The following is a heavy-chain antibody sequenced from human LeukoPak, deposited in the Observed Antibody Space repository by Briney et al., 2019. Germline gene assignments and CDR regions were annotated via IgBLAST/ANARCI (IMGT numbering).Heavy chain of an antibody. D-gene: IGHD1-14*01. CDR3: AREGGDNPGGFHY. J-gene: IGHJ4*02. Sequence: SVKVSCKASGGTFSSYAISWVRQAPGQGLEWMGGIIPIIGTANYAQKFQGRVTITTDASTSTASMELSSLRSEDTAVDYCAREGGDNPGGFHYWGQGTLVTVSS. V-gene: IGHV1-69*05. CDR1: GGTFSSYA. CDR2: IIPIIGTA.